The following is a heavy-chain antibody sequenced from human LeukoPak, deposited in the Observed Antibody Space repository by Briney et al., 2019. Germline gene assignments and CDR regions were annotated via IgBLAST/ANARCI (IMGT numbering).Heavy chain of an antibody. D-gene: IGHD2-21*01. V-gene: IGHV1-18*01. CDR3: AREFRLARYYFDY. CDR1: GYTFTSYS. Sequence: ASVKVSCKASGYTFTSYSFSWVRQAPGQGLEWMGWISAYNGNTNYAQKFQGRVTMTRDTSVSTAYMELSRLRSDDTAVYYCAREFRLARYYFDYWGQGTLATVSS. CDR2: ISAYNGNT. J-gene: IGHJ4*02.